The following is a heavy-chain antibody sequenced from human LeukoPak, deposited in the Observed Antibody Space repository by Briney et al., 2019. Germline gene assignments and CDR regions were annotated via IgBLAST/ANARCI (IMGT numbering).Heavy chain of an antibody. Sequence: GSLRLSCAASGFTFSRYVMTWVRQAPGKGLEWVSEISGSGTNTYYADSVKGRFTISRDNSRNTLNLQMNSLRDEDTAVYFCAKDQDYYGLGSYPTYWGQGTLVTVSS. J-gene: IGHJ4*02. CDR2: ISGSGTNT. CDR3: AKDQDYYGLGSYPTY. V-gene: IGHV3-23*01. D-gene: IGHD3-10*01. CDR1: GFTFSRYV.